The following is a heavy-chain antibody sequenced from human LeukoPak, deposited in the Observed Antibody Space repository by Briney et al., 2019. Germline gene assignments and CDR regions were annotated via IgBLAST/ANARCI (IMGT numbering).Heavy chain of an antibody. D-gene: IGHD1-26*01. CDR1: GGSISSYY. CDR3: ARQVGPLDY. CDR2: IYTSGSA. Sequence: PSETLSLTCTVSGGSISSYYWSWIRQPPGKGLEWIGYIYTSGSANYNPSLKSRVTISVDTSKNQFSLKLSSVTAADTAVYYCARQVGPLDYWGQGTLVTVSS. J-gene: IGHJ4*02. V-gene: IGHV4-4*09.